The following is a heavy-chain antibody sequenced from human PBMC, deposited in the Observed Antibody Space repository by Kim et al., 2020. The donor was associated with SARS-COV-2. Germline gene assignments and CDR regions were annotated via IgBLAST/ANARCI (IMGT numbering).Heavy chain of an antibody. CDR1: GYSFTSYW. J-gene: IGHJ6*02. Sequence: GESLKISCKGSGYSFTSYWIGWVRQMPGKGLEWMGIIYPGDSDTRYSPSFQGQVTISADKSISTAYLQWSSLKASDTAMYYCARSIGSGYSYGYSYYYGMDVWGQGTTVTVYS. CDR2: IYPGDSDT. CDR3: ARSIGSGYSYGYSYYYGMDV. D-gene: IGHD5-18*01. V-gene: IGHV5-51*01.